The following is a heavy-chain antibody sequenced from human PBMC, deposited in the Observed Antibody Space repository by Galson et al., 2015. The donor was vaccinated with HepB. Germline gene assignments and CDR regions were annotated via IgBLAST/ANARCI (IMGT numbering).Heavy chain of an antibody. V-gene: IGHV6-1*01. Sequence: CAISGDSVSSNSAAWNWIRQSPSRGLEWLGRTYYRSKWYNDYAVSVKSRITINPDTSKNQFSLQLNSVTPEDTAVYYCARDPEGGYSSGWYVGYFDLWGRGTLVTVSS. CDR3: ARDPEGGYSSGWYVGYFDL. CDR2: TYYRSKWYN. CDR1: GDSVSSNSAA. J-gene: IGHJ2*01. D-gene: IGHD6-19*01.